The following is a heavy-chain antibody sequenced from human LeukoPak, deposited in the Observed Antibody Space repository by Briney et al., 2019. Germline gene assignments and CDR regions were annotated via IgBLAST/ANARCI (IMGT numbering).Heavy chain of an antibody. D-gene: IGHD3-22*01. CDR2: ISSSGSTI. CDR1: GFTFSSYE. J-gene: IGHJ3*01. CDR3: ARVFSYYYDSSDPSMV. Sequence: QPGGSLRPSCAASGFTFSSYEMNWVRQAPGKGLEWVSYISSSGSTIYYADSVKGRFTISRDNAKNSLYLQMNSLRAEDTAVYYCARVFSYYYDSSDPSMVWGQGTMVTVSS. V-gene: IGHV3-48*03.